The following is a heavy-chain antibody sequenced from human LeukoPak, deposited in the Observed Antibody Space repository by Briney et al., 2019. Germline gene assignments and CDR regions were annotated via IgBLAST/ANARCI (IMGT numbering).Heavy chain of an antibody. J-gene: IGHJ4*02. V-gene: IGHV4-34*01. Sequence: SETLSLTCAVYGGSFSAYFWSWIRQPPGKGLEWIGEINHSGNTNYNPSLKSRVTISIDTSKNQFSLKLASVTAADTAVYYCARGGSYVYFDYWGQGTLVTVTS. CDR1: GGSFSAYF. D-gene: IGHD3-16*01. CDR2: INHSGNT. CDR3: ARGGSYVYFDY.